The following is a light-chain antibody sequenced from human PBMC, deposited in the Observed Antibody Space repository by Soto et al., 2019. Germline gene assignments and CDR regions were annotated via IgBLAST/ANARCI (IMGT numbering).Light chain of an antibody. J-gene: IGKJ4*01. CDR3: QQYNSYSPLT. Sequence: DIQMTQSPSSLSASVGDGVTITCRASQSISSWLAWYQQKPGKAPKLLIFDAFSLESGVPSRFSGSRSGTEFTLTISRLQPDDYATYYCQQYNSYSPLTFGGGTKVEI. CDR2: DAF. CDR1: QSISSW. V-gene: IGKV1-5*01.